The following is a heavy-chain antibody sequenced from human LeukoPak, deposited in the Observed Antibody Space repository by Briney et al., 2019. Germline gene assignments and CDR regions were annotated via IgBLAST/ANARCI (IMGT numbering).Heavy chain of an antibody. D-gene: IGHD2-2*01. CDR1: GFTFSSYW. Sequence: GGSLRLSCAASGFTFSSYWMHWVRQAPGKGLVWVSRIYTDGSSTSYADSVKGRFTISRDNAKNTLYLQMNSLRAEDTAVYYCARQYCSSTSCYEGMDYFDYWGQGTLVTVSS. CDR2: IYTDGSST. J-gene: IGHJ4*02. V-gene: IGHV3-74*01. CDR3: ARQYCSSTSCYEGMDYFDY.